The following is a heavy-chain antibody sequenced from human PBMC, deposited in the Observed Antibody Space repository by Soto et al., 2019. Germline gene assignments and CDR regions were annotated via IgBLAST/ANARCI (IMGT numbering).Heavy chain of an antibody. Sequence: QVQLQESGPGLVKPSQTLSLTCTVSGGSISSGDYYWSWIRQPPGKGLEWIGYIYCSGSTYYNPSLKSRVTISVDTSKNQFSLKLSSVTAADTAVYYCARGSVDIVATIPSPPNYWGQGTLVTVSS. CDR2: IYCSGST. CDR1: GGSISSGDYY. J-gene: IGHJ4*02. CDR3: ARGSVDIVATIPSPPNY. D-gene: IGHD5-12*01. V-gene: IGHV4-30-4*01.